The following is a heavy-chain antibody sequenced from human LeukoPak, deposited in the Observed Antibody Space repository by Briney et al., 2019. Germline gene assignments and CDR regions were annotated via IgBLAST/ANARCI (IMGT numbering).Heavy chain of an antibody. J-gene: IGHJ4*02. CDR2: ISSSSGYI. CDR3: ARGSEWEPLYYFDY. Sequence: PGGSLRLSCTGSGFTFSIYNMNWVRQAPGKGLEWVALISSSSGYIYYTDSVKGRFTISRDNAKNSLYLQMNSLRAEDTAVYYCARGSEWEPLYYFDYWGQGNLVTVSS. CDR1: GFTFSIYN. V-gene: IGHV3-21*01. D-gene: IGHD1-26*01.